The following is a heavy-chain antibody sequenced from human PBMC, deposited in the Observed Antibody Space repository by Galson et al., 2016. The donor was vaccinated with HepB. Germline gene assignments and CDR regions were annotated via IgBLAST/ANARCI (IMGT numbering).Heavy chain of an antibody. CDR1: GFNFYGYW. D-gene: IGHD3-16*01. V-gene: IGHV3-7*03. CDR3: ARGIMAAHWGMDV. Sequence: SLRLSCAAAGFNFYGYWMSWVRQAPGRGLEWMANIREDSFEKYYMESVKGRFTISRDNAKGSLFLQMNYLTAEDTGGYYCARGIMAAHWGMDVWGQGTTVIVSS. CDR2: IREDSFEK. J-gene: IGHJ6*02.